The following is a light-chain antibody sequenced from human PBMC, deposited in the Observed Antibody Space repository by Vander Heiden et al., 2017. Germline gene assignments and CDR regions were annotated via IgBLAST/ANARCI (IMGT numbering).Light chain of an antibody. CDR3: QVWDSSTGV. V-gene: IGLV3-9*01. CDR2: RDS. J-gene: IGLJ3*02. Sequence: SYELTQPLSVSVALGQTARITSGGDNIGSKNVHWYQQKPGQAPVLVIYRDSNRPSGIPERFSGSNAGNTATLTISRAQAGDEADYYCQVWDSSTGVFGGGTKLTVL. CDR1: NIGSKN.